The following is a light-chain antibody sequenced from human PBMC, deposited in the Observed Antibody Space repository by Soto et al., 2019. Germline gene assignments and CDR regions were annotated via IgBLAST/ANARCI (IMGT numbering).Light chain of an antibody. J-gene: IGKJ2*01. CDR2: GAS. CDR1: QSVGDNY. CDR3: QQYGSSPYT. Sequence: EIVLTQSPGTLSLSPGERATLSCRASQSVGDNYLAWYQQKPGQAPRLLIYGASSSATGIPDRFTGSGSGTDFTLTISDKEPEDFGVYYCQQYGSSPYTFGQGTKLEIK. V-gene: IGKV3-20*01.